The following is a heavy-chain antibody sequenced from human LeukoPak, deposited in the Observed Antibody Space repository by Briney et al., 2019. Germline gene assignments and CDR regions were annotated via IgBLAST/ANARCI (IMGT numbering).Heavy chain of an antibody. CDR3: VRDGYNLKRGDY. J-gene: IGHJ4*02. V-gene: IGHV3-20*04. D-gene: IGHD5-24*01. CDR1: GFTFDDYG. CDR2: INWNGGST. Sequence: GGSLRLSCAASGFTFDDYGMSWVRHAPGKGLEGVCGINWNGGSTGYADSVEGRFTISRDNAKNSLYLQMNSLRTEDTAVYYCVRDGYNLKRGDYWGQGTLVTVSS.